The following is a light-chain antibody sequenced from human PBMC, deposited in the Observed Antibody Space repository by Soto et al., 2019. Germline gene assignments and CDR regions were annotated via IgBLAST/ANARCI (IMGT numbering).Light chain of an antibody. CDR2: GAS. J-gene: IGKJ1*01. CDR3: QQYSNWPPWA. CDR1: QSVSSN. Sequence: EIVMTQFPATLSVSPGERATLSCRASQSVSSNLAWYQQKPGQAPRLLIYGASARATGTPARFSGSGSGTEFTLTISSLQSEDFAVYYCQQYSNWPPWAFGQGTKVEIK. V-gene: IGKV3-15*01.